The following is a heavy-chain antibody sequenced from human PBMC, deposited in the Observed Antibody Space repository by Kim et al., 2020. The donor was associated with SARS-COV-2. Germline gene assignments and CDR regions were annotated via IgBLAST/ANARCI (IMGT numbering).Heavy chain of an antibody. CDR2: VDHSGTT. CDR1: GASISSSSC. Sequence: SETLSLTCVVSGASISSSSCWSWVRQPPGKGLEWIGEVDHSGTTSYNVSLKNRVSILVDNSKNQFSLRLTSLSAADTAVYYCSIGVSSAWTLRAWFYP. D-gene: IGHD3-22*01. V-gene: IGHV4-4*02. CDR3: SIGVSSAWTLRAWFYP. J-gene: IGHJ5*02.